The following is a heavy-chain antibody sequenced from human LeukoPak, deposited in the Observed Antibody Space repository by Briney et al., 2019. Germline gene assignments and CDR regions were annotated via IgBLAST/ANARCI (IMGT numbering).Heavy chain of an antibody. D-gene: IGHD2-15*01. CDR2: ISGSGGST. V-gene: IGHV3-23*01. CDR1: GFTFSSYE. J-gene: IGHJ4*02. CDR3: ATPAVIAATEVDY. Sequence: PGGSLRLSCAASGFTFSSYEMNWVRQAPGKGLEWVSTISGSGGSTYYADSVSGRFTISRDNSKNTLYLQMNSLRVEDTAVYYCATPAVIAATEVDYWGQGTLVTVSS.